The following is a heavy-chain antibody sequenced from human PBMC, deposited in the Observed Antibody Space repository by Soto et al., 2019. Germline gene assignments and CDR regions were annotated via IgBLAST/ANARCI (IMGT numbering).Heavy chain of an antibody. V-gene: IGHV3-23*01. Sequence: GGSLRLSCAASGFTFSSYAMSWVRQAPGKGLEWVSAISGSGGSTYYADSVKGRFTISRDNSKNTLYLQMNSLRADDTAVYYCAKAYAELLPRPCGYCSGGSCTGHDAFDIWGQGTMVTVSS. D-gene: IGHD2-15*01. J-gene: IGHJ3*02. CDR3: AKAYAELLPRPCGYCSGGSCTGHDAFDI. CDR2: ISGSGGST. CDR1: GFTFSSYA.